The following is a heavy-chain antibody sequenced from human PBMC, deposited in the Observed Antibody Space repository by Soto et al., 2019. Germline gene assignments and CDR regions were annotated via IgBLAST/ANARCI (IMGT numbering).Heavy chain of an antibody. J-gene: IGHJ4*02. CDR3: ASPDCSGGSCYFGY. CDR1: GFTFSSYW. Sequence: GGSLRLSCAASGFTFSSYWMHWVRQAPGKGLVWVSRINSDGSSTSYADSVKGRFTISRDNAKNTLYLQMNSLRAEDTAVYYCASPDCSGGSCYFGYWGQGTLVTVSS. CDR2: INSDGSST. V-gene: IGHV3-74*01. D-gene: IGHD2-15*01.